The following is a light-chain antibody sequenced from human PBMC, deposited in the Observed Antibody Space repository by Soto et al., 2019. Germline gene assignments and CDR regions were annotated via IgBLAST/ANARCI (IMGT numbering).Light chain of an antibody. CDR3: QRYDSLRT. V-gene: IGKV3D-11*01. CDR2: DAS. CDR1: QGVSSY. Sequence: EIVMTQSPATLSVSPGEGATLSCRASQGVSSYLAWYQQKPGQAPRLLIYDASNRATGIPARFSGSGSGTDFTLTITRLEAEDFAMYYCQRYDSLRTFGQGTKVDI. J-gene: IGKJ1*01.